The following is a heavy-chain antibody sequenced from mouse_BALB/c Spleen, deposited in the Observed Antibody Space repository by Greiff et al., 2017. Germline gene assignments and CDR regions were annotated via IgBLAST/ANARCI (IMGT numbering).Heavy chain of an antibody. J-gene: IGHJ4*01. D-gene: IGHD1-1*01. Sequence: VQLQQSGAELARPGASVKMSCKASGYTFTSYTMHWVNQRPGQGLEWIGYINPSSGYTNYNQKFKDKATLTADKSSSTAYMQLSSLTSEDSAVYYCARSGSSPYYAMDYWGQGTSVTVSA. CDR1: GYTFTSYT. V-gene: IGHV1-4*01. CDR3: ARSGSSPYYAMDY. CDR2: INPSSGYT.